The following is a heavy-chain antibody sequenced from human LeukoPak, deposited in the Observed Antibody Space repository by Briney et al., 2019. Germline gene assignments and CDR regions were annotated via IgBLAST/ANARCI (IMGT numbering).Heavy chain of an antibody. CDR1: GFTFSSYW. V-gene: IGHV3-7*02. CDR2: IKEDGGAK. Sequence: GGSLRLSCAASGFTFSSYWMDWVRQAPGKGLGWVANIKEDGGAKNYVDSVKGRFTISRDNSKNMLYLQTNSLRAEDTAVYYCAKNELLWFGEFDAFDIWGQGTMVTVSS. CDR3: AKNELLWFGEFDAFDI. D-gene: IGHD3-10*01. J-gene: IGHJ3*02.